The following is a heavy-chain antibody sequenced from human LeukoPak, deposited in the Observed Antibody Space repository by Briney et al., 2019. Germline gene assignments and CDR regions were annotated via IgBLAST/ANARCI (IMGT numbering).Heavy chain of an antibody. J-gene: IGHJ6*03. CDR3: ARVSSSSRQSSYYYYYYMDV. Sequence: GASVKVSCKASGYTFTGYYMHWVRQAPVQGLEWMGWINPNSGGTNYAQKFQGRVTMTRDTSISTAYMELSRLRSDDTAVYYCARVSSSSRQSSYYYYYYMDVWGKGTTVTVSS. V-gene: IGHV1-2*02. CDR1: GYTFTGYY. CDR2: INPNSGGT. D-gene: IGHD6-6*01.